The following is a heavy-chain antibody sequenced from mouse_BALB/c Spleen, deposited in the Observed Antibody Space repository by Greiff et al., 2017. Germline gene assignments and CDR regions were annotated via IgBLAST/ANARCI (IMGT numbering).Heavy chain of an antibody. D-gene: IGHD2-14*01. CDR3: ARWGTSRAMDY. Sequence: EVQLQQSGPGLVKPSQSLSLTCSVTGYSITSGYYWNWIRQFPGNKLEWMGYISYDGSNNYNPSLKNRISITRDTSKNQFFLKLNSVTTEDTATYYCARWGTSRAMDYWGQGTSVTVAS. CDR2: ISYDGSN. J-gene: IGHJ4*01. CDR1: GYSITSGYY. V-gene: IGHV3-6*02.